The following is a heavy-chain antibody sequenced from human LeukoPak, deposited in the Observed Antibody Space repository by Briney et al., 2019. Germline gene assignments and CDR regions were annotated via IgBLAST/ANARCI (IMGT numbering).Heavy chain of an antibody. Sequence: SETLSLTCTVSGGSISSGSYYWSWIRQPAGKGLEWIGRIYTSVSTNYNPSLKSRVTISVDTSKNQFSLKLSSVTAADTAVYYCARDQTPAYDFWSGYHSYMDVWGKGTTVTVSS. CDR3: ARDQTPAYDFWSGYHSYMDV. CDR2: IYTSVST. V-gene: IGHV4-61*02. CDR1: GGSISSGSYY. D-gene: IGHD3-3*01. J-gene: IGHJ6*03.